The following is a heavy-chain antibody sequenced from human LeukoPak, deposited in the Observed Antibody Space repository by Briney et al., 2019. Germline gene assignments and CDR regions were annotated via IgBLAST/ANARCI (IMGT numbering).Heavy chain of an antibody. V-gene: IGHV4-59*01. J-gene: IGHJ2*01. CDR1: GGSISSYY. CDR3: ARTSRDGYSRYFDL. D-gene: IGHD5-24*01. CDR2: TYYSGST. Sequence: SETLSLTCTVSGGSISSYYWSWIRQPPGKGLEWIGYTYYSGSTNYNPSLKSRVTISVDTSKNQFSLKLSSVTAADTAVYYCARTSRDGYSRYFDLWGRGTLVTVSS.